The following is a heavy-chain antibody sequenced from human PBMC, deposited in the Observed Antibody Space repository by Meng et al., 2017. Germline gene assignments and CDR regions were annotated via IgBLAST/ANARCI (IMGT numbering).Heavy chain of an antibody. CDR3: ARVKITGTTRSIDY. Sequence: QLQGVGPGLVRPSETLCLTCTVSGGSGSSGSYYWSWNRQPPGKGLEWIGYIYYSGSTNYNPSLKSRVTISVDTSKNQFSLKLSSVTAADTAVYYCARVKITGTTRSIDYWGQGTLVTVSS. D-gene: IGHD1-7*01. V-gene: IGHV4-61*01. CDR1: GGSGSSGSYY. J-gene: IGHJ4*02. CDR2: IYYSGST.